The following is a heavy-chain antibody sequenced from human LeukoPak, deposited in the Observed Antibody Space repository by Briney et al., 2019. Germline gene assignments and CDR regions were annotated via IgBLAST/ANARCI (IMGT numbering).Heavy chain of an antibody. D-gene: IGHD6-13*01. CDR2: IYSGGST. J-gene: IGHJ4*02. CDR1: GFTVSSNY. V-gene: IGHV3-66*01. Sequence: GSLRLSCAASGFTVSSNYMSWVRQAPGKGLEWVSVIYSGGSTYYADSVKGRFTISRDNSKNTLYLQMNSLRAEDTAVYYCAIAAAGTNYYFDYWGQGTLGTVSS. CDR3: AIAAAGTNYYFDY.